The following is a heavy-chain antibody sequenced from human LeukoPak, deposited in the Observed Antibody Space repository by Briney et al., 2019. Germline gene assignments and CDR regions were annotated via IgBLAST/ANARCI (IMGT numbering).Heavy chain of an antibody. CDR1: GGSISSSSYY. V-gene: IGHV4-39*01. J-gene: IGHJ3*02. Sequence: PSETLSLACTVSGGSISSSSYYWGWIRKPPGKGLEWSGSIYYSGSTYYNPSLKSRVTISVDTSKNQFSLKLSSVTAADTAVYYCARLLSADIVLMVYAIPNAFDIWGQGTMVTVSS. CDR2: IYYSGST. CDR3: ARLLSADIVLMVYAIPNAFDI. D-gene: IGHD2-8*01.